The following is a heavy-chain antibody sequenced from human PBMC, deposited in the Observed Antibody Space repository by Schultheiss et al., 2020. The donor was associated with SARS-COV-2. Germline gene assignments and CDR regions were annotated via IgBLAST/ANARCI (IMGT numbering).Heavy chain of an antibody. J-gene: IGHJ4*02. CDR1: GGSISSSNW. Sequence: SETLSLTCAVSGGSISSSNWWSWVRQPPGKGLEWIGSIYYSGRTFYNPSLKSRVTISVDTSKNQFSLKLSSVTAADTAVYYCARDGPGSDYWGQGTLVTVSS. CDR2: IYYSGRT. CDR3: ARDGPGSDY. D-gene: IGHD2-2*01. V-gene: IGHV4-4*02.